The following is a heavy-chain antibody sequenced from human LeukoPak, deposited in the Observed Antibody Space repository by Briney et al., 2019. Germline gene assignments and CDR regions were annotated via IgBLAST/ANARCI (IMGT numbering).Heavy chain of an antibody. CDR2: ISYDGSNK. Sequence: GGSLRLSCAASGFTFSSYGMHWVRQAPGRGLEWVAVISYDGSNKYYADAVKGRFTISRDNSKNTSCLQMNRLRVEDTAVYYGAKGDGYNLRVSHWGQGTLVTVSS. CDR3: AKGDGYNLRVSH. J-gene: IGHJ4*02. D-gene: IGHD5-24*01. V-gene: IGHV3-30*18. CDR1: GFTFSSYG.